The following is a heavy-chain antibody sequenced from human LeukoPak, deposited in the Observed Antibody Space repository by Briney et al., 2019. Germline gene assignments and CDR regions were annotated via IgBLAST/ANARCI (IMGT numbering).Heavy chain of an antibody. CDR3: ARDKVDIVATILYNWFDP. CDR1: GGTFSSYA. V-gene: IGHV1-69*05. CDR2: TIPIFGTA. J-gene: IGHJ5*02. Sequence: GASVKVSRKASGGTFSSYAISWVRQAPGQGLEWMGGTIPIFGTANYAQKFQGRVTITTDESTSTAYMELSSLRSEDTAVYYCARDKVDIVATILYNWFDPWGQGTLVTVSS. D-gene: IGHD5-12*01.